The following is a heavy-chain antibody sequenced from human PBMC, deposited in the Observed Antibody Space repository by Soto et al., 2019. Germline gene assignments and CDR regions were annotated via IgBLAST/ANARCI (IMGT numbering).Heavy chain of an antibody. CDR2: IVPIYRTA. Sequence: QVQLVQSGAEVREPGSSVKVSCKASGGTFSSYRINWVRQAPGQGLEWVGGIVPIYRTADYAQKFQGRVTITADDSARTTYLELSSLKSQDTAVYYCVRASGAKLSSSWGQGTLVTVSS. D-gene: IGHD6-13*01. J-gene: IGHJ4*02. CDR1: GGTFSSYR. CDR3: VRASGAKLSSS. V-gene: IGHV1-69*01.